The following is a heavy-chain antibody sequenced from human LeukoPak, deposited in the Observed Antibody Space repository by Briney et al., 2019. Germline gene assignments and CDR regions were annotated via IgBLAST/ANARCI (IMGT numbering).Heavy chain of an antibody. D-gene: IGHD6-6*01. Sequence: GGSLRLSCAASGFTFSSYAMHWVRQAPGKGLEWVAVISYDGSNKYYADSVKGRFTISRDNSKNTLYLQMNSLRAEDTAVYYCAKGKHLGSSSSFDYWGQGTLVTVSS. J-gene: IGHJ4*02. V-gene: IGHV3-30-3*01. CDR1: GFTFSSYA. CDR2: ISYDGSNK. CDR3: AKGKHLGSSSSFDY.